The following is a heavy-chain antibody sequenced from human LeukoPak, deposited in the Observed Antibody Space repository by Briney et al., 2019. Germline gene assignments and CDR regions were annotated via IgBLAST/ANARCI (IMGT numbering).Heavy chain of an antibody. D-gene: IGHD4-11*01. CDR2: IYYSGST. CDR1: GGSISSGGYY. V-gene: IGHV4-31*03. J-gene: IGHJ6*02. CDR3: ARGHDYKDYYYGMDV. Sequence: DPSETLSLTCTVSGGSISSGGYYWSWIRQHPGKGLEWIGYIYYSGSTYYNPSLKSRVTISVDTSKNQFSLKLSSVTAADTAVYYCARGHDYKDYYYGMDVWGQGTTVTVSS.